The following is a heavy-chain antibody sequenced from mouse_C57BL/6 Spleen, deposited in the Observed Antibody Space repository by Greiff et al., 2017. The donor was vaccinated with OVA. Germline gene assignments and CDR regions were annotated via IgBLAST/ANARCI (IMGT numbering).Heavy chain of an antibody. Sequence: VQLQQSGAELVRPGASVKLSCTASGFNIKDYYMHWVKQRPEQGLEWIGRIDPEDGDTEYAPKFQGKATMTADTSTNTAYLQLSSLTSEDTAVYYCTRWLLSVFDYWGQGTTLTVSS. CDR2: IDPEDGDT. D-gene: IGHD2-3*01. CDR1: GFNIKDYY. CDR3: TRWLLSVFDY. V-gene: IGHV14-1*01. J-gene: IGHJ2*01.